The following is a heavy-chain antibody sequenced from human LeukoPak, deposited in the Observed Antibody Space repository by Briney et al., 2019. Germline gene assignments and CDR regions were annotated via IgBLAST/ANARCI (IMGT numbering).Heavy chain of an antibody. D-gene: IGHD3-22*01. V-gene: IGHV3-23*01. CDR2: ISGSGGST. CDR3: ALRITMIVVVRK. Sequence: GGSLRLSCAASGFTFSSHAMSWVRQAPGKGLEWVSAISGSGGSTYYADSVKGRFTISRDNSKNTLYLQMNSLRAEDTAVYYCALRITMIVVVRKWGQGALVTVSS. CDR1: GFTFSSHA. J-gene: IGHJ4*02.